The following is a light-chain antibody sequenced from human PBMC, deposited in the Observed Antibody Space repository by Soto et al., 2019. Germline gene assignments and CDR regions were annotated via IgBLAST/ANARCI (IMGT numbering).Light chain of an antibody. J-gene: IGKJ1*01. CDR3: QQYGISPRT. V-gene: IGKV3-20*01. CDR2: GAS. Sequence: VVLTQSPVTLSLSPGERATLSCRASQSVSSSYLAWYQQKPGQAPRLLIYGASSRATGIPDRFSGSGSGTDFTLTISRLEPEDFAVYYCQQYGISPRTFGQGTKVDI. CDR1: QSVSSSY.